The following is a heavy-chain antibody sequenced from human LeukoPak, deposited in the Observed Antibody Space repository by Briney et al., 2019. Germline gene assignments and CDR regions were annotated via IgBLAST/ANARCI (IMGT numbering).Heavy chain of an antibody. CDR3: AAGYSSGWYVRYFDY. CDR2: ISGSGGST. CDR1: GFTFSSYA. D-gene: IGHD6-19*01. J-gene: IGHJ4*02. Sequence: GASLGLSCAASGFTFSSYAMSWVRQAPGKGLEWVSAISGSGGSTYYADSVKGRFTISRDNSKNTLYLQMNSLRAEDTAVYYCAAGYSSGWYVRYFDYWGQGTLVTVSS. V-gene: IGHV3-23*01.